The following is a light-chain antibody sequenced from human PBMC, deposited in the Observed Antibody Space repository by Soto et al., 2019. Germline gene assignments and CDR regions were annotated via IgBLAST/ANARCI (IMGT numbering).Light chain of an antibody. J-gene: IGKJ1*01. CDR2: WGS. CDR3: MQALQTPPT. CDR1: QSLLHTDGKNS. Sequence: DIVMTQSPLFLPVTPGEPASISCRSSQSLLHTDGKNSLDWYLQKPGHSPQLLIFWGSNRASGVPDRFSGRGSGTDFTLKISRVEAEDVGVYYCMQALQTPPTFGQGTKVEI. V-gene: IGKV2-28*01.